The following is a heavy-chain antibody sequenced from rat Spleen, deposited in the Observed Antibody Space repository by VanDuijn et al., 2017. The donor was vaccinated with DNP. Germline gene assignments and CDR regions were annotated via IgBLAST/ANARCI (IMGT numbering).Heavy chain of an antibody. CDR3: ARQGYYGLYYAMDA. Sequence: EVQLVESGGGLVQPGRSLKLSCAASGITFSNYGMHWIRQAPTKGLEWVASISPSGGSIHYRDSVKGRFTISRDNAKSTLYLQMDSQRSEDTATYYCARQGYYGLYYAMDAWGQGTSVTVSS. J-gene: IGHJ4*01. CDR2: ISPSGGSI. V-gene: IGHV5-19*01. CDR1: GITFSNYG. D-gene: IGHD1-6*01.